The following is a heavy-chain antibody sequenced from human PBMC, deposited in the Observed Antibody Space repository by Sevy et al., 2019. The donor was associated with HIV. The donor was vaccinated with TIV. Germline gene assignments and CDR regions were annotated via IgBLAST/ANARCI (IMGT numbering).Heavy chain of an antibody. CDR3: ALERLSSDVAEYFQN. CDR2: ISFDATNK. CDR1: GFTFNRYS. J-gene: IGHJ1*01. D-gene: IGHD1-1*01. Sequence: GGSLRLSCAASGFTFNRYSMHWVRQAPGKGLEWVATISFDATNKLYPDSVKGQFTISRDNFQNSLFLQMDSLRPEDTAVYYCALERLSSDVAEYFQNWGQGTLVTGLL. V-gene: IGHV3-30-3*01.